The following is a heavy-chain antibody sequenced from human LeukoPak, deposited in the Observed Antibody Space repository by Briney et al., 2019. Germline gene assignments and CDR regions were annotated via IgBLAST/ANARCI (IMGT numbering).Heavy chain of an antibody. CDR3: VREGYYGSGRYWYFDP. V-gene: IGHV3-72*01. CDR2: TRNKANSDTT. D-gene: IGHD3-10*01. J-gene: IGHJ2*01. Sequence: GGSLRLSCAASGFTFSDHYMDWVRQAPGKGLEWVGRTRNKANSDTTEYAASVKGRFTISRDDSKNSLYLQMNSLKTEDTAVYYCVREGYYGSGRYWYFDPWGRGTLVTVSS. CDR1: GFTFSDHY.